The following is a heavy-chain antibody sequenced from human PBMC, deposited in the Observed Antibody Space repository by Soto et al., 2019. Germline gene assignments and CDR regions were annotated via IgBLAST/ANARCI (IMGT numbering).Heavy chain of an antibody. CDR2: ISWNSGSI. J-gene: IGHJ3*02. CDR1: GFTFDDDA. V-gene: IGHV3-9*01. Sequence: EVQLVESGGGWVQPGRSLRLSWAASGFTFDDDAMHWVRQAPGKGLEWVSGISWNSGSIGYADSVKGRFTISRDNAKISLYLQMNSQRAEDTALYYCAKARSYYDSSGSGDAFDIWGQGTMVTVSS. CDR3: AKARSYYDSSGSGDAFDI. D-gene: IGHD3-22*01.